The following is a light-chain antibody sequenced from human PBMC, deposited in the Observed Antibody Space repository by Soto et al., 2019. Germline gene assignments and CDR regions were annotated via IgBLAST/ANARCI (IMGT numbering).Light chain of an antibody. Sequence: EIVMTQFPPTLSVSPGERATLSCRAGQSVYSHLAWYQQKPGQAPRLLIYESSTRAAGVPARFSGSGSGTEFTLTISSLQSEDFAVYYCLQYNNWPPWTFGQGTKVDIK. CDR3: LQYNNWPPWT. CDR1: QSVYSH. V-gene: IGKV3-15*01. J-gene: IGKJ1*01. CDR2: ESS.